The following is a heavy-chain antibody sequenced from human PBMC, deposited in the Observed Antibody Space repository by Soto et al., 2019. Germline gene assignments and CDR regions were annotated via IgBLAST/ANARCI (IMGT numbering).Heavy chain of an antibody. D-gene: IGHD2-15*01. J-gene: IGHJ4*02. V-gene: IGHV3-30*18. CDR2: ISYDGSNK. CDR3: AKDTYSVPLDY. Sequence: QVQLVESGGGVVQPGRSLRLSCAASGFTFSSYGMHWVRQAPGKGLAWVAVISYDGSNKYYADSVKGRFTISIDNSKNTLYLQMNRLRAEDTAVYYCAKDTYSVPLDYWGQGTLVTVSS. CDR1: GFTFSSYG.